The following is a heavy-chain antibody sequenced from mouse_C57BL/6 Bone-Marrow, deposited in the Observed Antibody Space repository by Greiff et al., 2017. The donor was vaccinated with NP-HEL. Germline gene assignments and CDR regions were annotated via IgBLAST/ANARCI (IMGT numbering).Heavy chain of an antibody. D-gene: IGHD1-1*01. Sequence: EVMLVESGGGLVKPGGSLKLSCAASGFTFSSYAMSWVRQTPEKRLEWVATISDGGSYTYYPDNVKGRFTISRDNAKNNLYLQMSHLKSEDTAMDYCAREITTVVAGAMDYWGQGTSVTVSS. CDR2: ISDGGSYT. CDR1: GFTFSSYA. CDR3: AREITTVVAGAMDY. J-gene: IGHJ4*01. V-gene: IGHV5-4*01.